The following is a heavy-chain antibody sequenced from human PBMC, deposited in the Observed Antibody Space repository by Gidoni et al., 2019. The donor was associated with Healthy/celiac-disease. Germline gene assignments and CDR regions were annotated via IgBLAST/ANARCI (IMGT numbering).Heavy chain of an antibody. D-gene: IGHD3-10*01. Sequence: GLEWIGEINHSGSTNYNPSLKSRVTISVDTSKNQFSLKLSSVTAADTAVYYCAREYYYGSGSSTKRYNWFDPWGQGTLVTVSS. CDR2: INHSGST. CDR3: AREYYYGSGSSTKRYNWFDP. V-gene: IGHV4-34*01. J-gene: IGHJ5*02.